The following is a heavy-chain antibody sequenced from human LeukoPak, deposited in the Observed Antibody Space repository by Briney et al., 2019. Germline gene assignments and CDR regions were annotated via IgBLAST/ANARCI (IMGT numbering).Heavy chain of an antibody. CDR2: IYPGDSDT. J-gene: IGHJ4*02. V-gene: IGHV5-51*01. Sequence: GASLQISSQGSGYSFTSYWIGWVRQMPGKGLEWMGIIYPGDSDTRYSPSFQGQVTISADKSISTAYLQWSSLKASDTAMYYCVREGYGSGSYYPFDYWGQGTLVSVSS. D-gene: IGHD3-10*01. CDR3: VREGYGSGSYYPFDY. CDR1: GYSFTSYW.